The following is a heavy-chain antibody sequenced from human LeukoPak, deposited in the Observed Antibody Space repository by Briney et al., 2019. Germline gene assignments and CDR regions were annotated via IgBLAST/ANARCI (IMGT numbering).Heavy chain of an antibody. J-gene: IGHJ4*02. V-gene: IGHV1-2*02. CDR3: ARALLWFGEPSHIDY. CDR2: INPNSGGT. D-gene: IGHD3-10*01. CDR1: GYSFTGYY. Sequence: ASVKVSCKASGYSFTGYYMHWVRQAPGQGLEWMGWINPNSGGTNYAQRFQGRLTMTRDTSISTAYMELNSLRSDDTAVYYCARALLWFGEPSHIDYWGQGTLVTASS.